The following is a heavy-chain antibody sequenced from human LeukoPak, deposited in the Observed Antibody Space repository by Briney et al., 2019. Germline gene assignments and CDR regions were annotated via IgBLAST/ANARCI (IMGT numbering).Heavy chain of an antibody. CDR3: ARPLAAADSNWFDP. J-gene: IGHJ5*02. Sequence: GESLKISCKASGYTFTNYRIGWVRQMPGKGLEWMGIIYPGDSDTRYSPSIQGQVTISADKSISTAYLQWSSLKASDTAMYYCARPLAAADSNWFDPWGQGTLVTVSS. CDR1: GYTFTNYR. CDR2: IYPGDSDT. D-gene: IGHD6-13*01. V-gene: IGHV5-51*01.